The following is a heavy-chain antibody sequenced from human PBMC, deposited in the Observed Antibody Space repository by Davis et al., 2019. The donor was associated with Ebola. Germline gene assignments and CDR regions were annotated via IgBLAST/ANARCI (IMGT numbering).Heavy chain of an antibody. CDR1: GFTFSDYA. D-gene: IGHD2-15*01. V-gene: IGHV3-23*01. Sequence: PAGSLRLSCAASGFTFSDYALNLVRQAPGKGLELVSSIRGRGDSTYYADSMKGRLTISRDNSKNSLHLQMNSLRAEDTAVYYCAKQGCTRATCYMNFWGQGTLVTVSS. CDR3: AKQGCTRATCYMNF. J-gene: IGHJ4*02. CDR2: IRGRGDST.